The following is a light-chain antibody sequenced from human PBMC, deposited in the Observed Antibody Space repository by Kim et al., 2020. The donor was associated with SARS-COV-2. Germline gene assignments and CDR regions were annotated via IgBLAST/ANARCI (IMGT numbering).Light chain of an antibody. Sequence: PGQTARITCSGDALPKQYAYWFQQKPGQAPVVVIYEDTERPSGIPERFSGSTSGTTVTLTISGVQAEDEADYYCQSADSSDTYWVFGGGTKVTVL. J-gene: IGLJ3*02. V-gene: IGLV3-25*03. CDR3: QSADSSDTYWV. CDR1: ALPKQY. CDR2: EDT.